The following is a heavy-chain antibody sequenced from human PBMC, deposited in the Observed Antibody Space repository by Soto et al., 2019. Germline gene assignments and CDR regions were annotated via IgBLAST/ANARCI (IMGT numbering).Heavy chain of an antibody. CDR2: IYYSGST. CDR1: GGSISSGGYF. V-gene: IGHV4-30-2*03. Sequence: SETLSLTCAVSGGSISSGGYFWSWIRQPPGKGLEWIGYIYYSGSTYYNPSLKSRVTISVDTSKSQFSLNLNSVTAADTAVYYCARGYDILTGPLDYWGPGTLVTVSS. CDR3: ARGYDILTGPLDY. D-gene: IGHD3-9*01. J-gene: IGHJ4*02.